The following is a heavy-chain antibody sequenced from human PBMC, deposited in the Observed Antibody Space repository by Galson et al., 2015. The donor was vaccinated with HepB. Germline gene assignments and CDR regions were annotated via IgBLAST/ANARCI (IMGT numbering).Heavy chain of an antibody. Sequence: QSGAEVKRPGESLKISCKGSGYSFTSYWIGWVRQMPGKGLEWMGIIYPGDSDTRYSPSFQGQVTISADKSISTAYLQWSSLKASDTAMYYSARLGAGYCSSTSCSGPHYYYYGMDVWGQGTTVTISS. CDR3: ARLGAGYCSSTSCSGPHYYYYGMDV. D-gene: IGHD2-2*01. J-gene: IGHJ6*02. CDR2: IYPGDSDT. V-gene: IGHV5-51*01. CDR1: GYSFTSYW.